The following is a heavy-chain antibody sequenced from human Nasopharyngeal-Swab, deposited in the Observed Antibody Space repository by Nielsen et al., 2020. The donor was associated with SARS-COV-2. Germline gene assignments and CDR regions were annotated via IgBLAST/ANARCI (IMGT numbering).Heavy chain of an antibody. D-gene: IGHD1-7*01. CDR3: TRHIRNYQEGSDAFDL. CDR2: TYFSGST. Sequence: WIRQPPGKGLEWIGYTYFSGSTHYNPSLKTRVTMSVDMSGNHFSLKLSSVTAADTAVYFCTRHIRNYQEGSDAFDLWGQGTMVTVSS. J-gene: IGHJ3*01. V-gene: IGHV4-59*08.